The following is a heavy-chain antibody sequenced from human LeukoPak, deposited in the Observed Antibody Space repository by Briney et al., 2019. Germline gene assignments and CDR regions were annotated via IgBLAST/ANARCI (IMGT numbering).Heavy chain of an antibody. CDR1: GFTFSDYY. J-gene: IGHJ4*02. CDR3: ARGARWAYYFDY. D-gene: IGHD4-23*01. Sequence: RAGGSLRLSCTASGFTFSDYYMSWIRQTPGKGLEWLSYISTRDNTIQYADSVKGRFTISRDNANNSVFLQMSNLRAEDSAIYYCARGARWAYYFDYWGQGSLVSVSS. CDR2: ISTRDNTI. V-gene: IGHV3-11*01.